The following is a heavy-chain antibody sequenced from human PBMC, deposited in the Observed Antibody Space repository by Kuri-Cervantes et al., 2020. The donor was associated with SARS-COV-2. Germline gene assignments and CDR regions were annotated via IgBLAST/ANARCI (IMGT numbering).Heavy chain of an antibody. J-gene: IGHJ5*02. CDR2: IIPIYGTT. CDR3: AGNAMIITLFGLENWVDA. D-gene: IGHD3/OR15-3a*01. V-gene: IGHV1-69*13. Sequence: SVKVSCKASGVNLSSYAIAWVRQAPGQGLEWMGRIIPIYGTTNYAQKVQGRVTITADESTNTAYMEMSSLRSEDTAIYYCAGNAMIITLFGLENWVDAWGQGTLVTVSS. CDR1: GVNLSSYA.